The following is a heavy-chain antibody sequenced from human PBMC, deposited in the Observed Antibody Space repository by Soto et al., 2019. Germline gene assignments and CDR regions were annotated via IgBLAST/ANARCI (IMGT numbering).Heavy chain of an antibody. CDR1: GFTFSSYS. V-gene: IGHV3-21*01. J-gene: IGHJ1*01. CDR3: ASYCSSTSCYPARHFQH. Sequence: GGSLRLSCAASGFTFSSYSMNWVRQAPGKGLEWVSSISSSSSYIYYADSVKGRFTISRDKANNSLYLQMNSLRAEDTAVYYCASYCSSTSCYPARHFQHWGQGTLVTVSS. D-gene: IGHD2-2*01. CDR2: ISSSSSYI.